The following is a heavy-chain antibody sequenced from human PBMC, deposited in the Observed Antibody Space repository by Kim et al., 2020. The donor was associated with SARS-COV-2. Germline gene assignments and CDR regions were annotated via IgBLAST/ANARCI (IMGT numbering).Heavy chain of an antibody. J-gene: IGHJ6*02. Sequence: SVKVSCKASGDTFSSYAISWVRQAPGQGLEWMGWIIAIIGKANYAQKFQGRVTITTDESTSTAYMELSSLRSEDTAVYYCARVLLRGGFDYYYGMDVWGQGTTVTVSS. V-gene: IGHV1-69*05. CDR3: ARVLLRGGFDYYYGMDV. CDR2: IIAIIGKA. D-gene: IGHD3-22*01. CDR1: GDTFSSYA.